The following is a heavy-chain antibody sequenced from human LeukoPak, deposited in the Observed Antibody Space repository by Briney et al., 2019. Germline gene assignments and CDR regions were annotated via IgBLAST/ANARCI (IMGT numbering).Heavy chain of an antibody. CDR1: GFTFSNYW. CDR3: ASGLELDY. V-gene: IGHV3-7*01. CDR2: IKQDGSDK. J-gene: IGHJ4*02. Sequence: TGGSLRLSCATSGFTFSNYWFNWVRQAPGKGLEWVANIKQDGSDKYYVDSVKGRFTVSRDNAKNSLYLQMNSLRVEDTAVYYCASGLELDYWGQGTLVTVSS.